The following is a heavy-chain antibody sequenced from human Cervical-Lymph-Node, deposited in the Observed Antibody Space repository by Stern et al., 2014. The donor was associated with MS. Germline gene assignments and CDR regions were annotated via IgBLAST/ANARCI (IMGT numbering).Heavy chain of an antibody. J-gene: IGHJ5*02. CDR2: INTANGEK. CDR1: GYTFTSYA. CDR3: GRGQQSFDP. V-gene: IGHV1-3*04. D-gene: IGHD6-13*01. Sequence: VQLVESGAEVKKPGASVKVSCKASGYTFTSYAIHWVRQAPGQRLEWMGRINTANGEKYYSEKFQGRVTFTRDTSANTAYMELFSLTSEDTTVYYCGRGQQSFDPWGQGTLVTVSA.